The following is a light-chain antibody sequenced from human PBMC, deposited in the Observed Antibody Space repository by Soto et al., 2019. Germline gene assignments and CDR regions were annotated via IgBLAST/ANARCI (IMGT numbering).Light chain of an antibody. V-gene: IGLV4-69*01. Sequence: QPVLTQSPSASASLGASVNLTCTLSSGHSSYAIAWHQQQPEKGPRYLMKVSSDGSHSKGDGIPDRFSGSSSGAERYLTISRLQSEDEADYYCQTWGTGVVVFGGGTKVTVL. CDR2: VSSDGSH. CDR1: SGHSSYA. J-gene: IGLJ2*01. CDR3: QTWGTGVVV.